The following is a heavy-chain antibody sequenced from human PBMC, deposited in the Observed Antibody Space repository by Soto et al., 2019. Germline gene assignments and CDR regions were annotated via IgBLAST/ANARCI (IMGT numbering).Heavy chain of an antibody. D-gene: IGHD6-13*01. CDR2: INPNSGGT. CDR3: AREGLYSSSWYDFDY. Sequence: ASVKVSCKASGYTFTGYYMHWVRQAPGQGLEWMGWINPNSGGTNYAQKFQGWVTMTRDTSISTAYMELSRLRSDDTAVYYCAREGLYSSSWYDFDYWGQGTLVTVSS. V-gene: IGHV1-2*04. CDR1: GYTFTGYY. J-gene: IGHJ4*02.